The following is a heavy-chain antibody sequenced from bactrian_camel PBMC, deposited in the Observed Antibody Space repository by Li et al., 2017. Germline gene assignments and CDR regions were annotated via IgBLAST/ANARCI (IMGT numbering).Heavy chain of an antibody. CDR2: IYTIGGGT. J-gene: IGHJ4*01. D-gene: IGHD2*01. CDR3: IPSQLPYKY. V-gene: IGHV3S6*01. Sequence: VQLVESGGGLVQPGGSLTLACATSGFTFSTYYMNWVRQAPGKGLEWVSTIYTIGGGTYYGDSVKGRFTISYDGAKNTVYLQMNSLKSDDAAMYYCIPSQLPYKYLGQGTQVTVS. CDR1: GFTFSTYY.